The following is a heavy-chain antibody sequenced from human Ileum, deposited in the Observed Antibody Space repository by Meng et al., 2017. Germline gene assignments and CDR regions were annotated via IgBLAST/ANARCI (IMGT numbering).Heavy chain of an antibody. CDR1: DYSISSGYF. Sequence: SETLSLTCAVSDYSISSGYFWGWIRQPPGKGLEWSGSFYHSGRTYYNPSLKSRVTISGDTSKNQFSLKLISMTAADTAVYFCVSGSYWGHFDYWGQGSLVTVSS. D-gene: IGHD1-26*01. CDR2: FYHSGRT. CDR3: VSGSYWGHFDY. J-gene: IGHJ4*02. V-gene: IGHV4-38-2*01.